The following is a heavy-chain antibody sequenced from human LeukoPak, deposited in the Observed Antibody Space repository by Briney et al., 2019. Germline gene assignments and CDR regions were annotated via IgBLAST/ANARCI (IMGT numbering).Heavy chain of an antibody. CDR3: ARDRGQQLRTTFDY. J-gene: IGHJ4*02. D-gene: IGHD6-13*01. CDR2: ISSSSSYI. CDR1: GFTFGSYS. V-gene: IGHV3-21*01. Sequence: GGSLRLSCAASGFTFGSYSMNWVRQAPGKGLEWVSSISSSSSYIYYADSVKGRFTISRDNAKNSLYLQMNSLRAEDTAVYYCARDRGQQLRTTFDYWGQGTLVTVSS.